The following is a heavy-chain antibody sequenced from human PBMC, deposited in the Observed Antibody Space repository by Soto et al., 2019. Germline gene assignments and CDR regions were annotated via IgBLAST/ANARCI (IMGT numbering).Heavy chain of an antibody. Sequence: QITLKESGPTLVKPTQTLTLTCTFSGFSLSTSGVGVGWIRQPPGKALDWLALIYWDDDKRYSPSLESRLTITKDTSKNQVVLKMTNMDPVDTATYYCVHRDLEYSSSSPFDYWGQGTLVTFSS. CDR1: GFSLSTSGVG. CDR3: VHRDLEYSSSSPFDY. J-gene: IGHJ4*02. V-gene: IGHV2-5*02. CDR2: IYWDDDK. D-gene: IGHD6-6*01.